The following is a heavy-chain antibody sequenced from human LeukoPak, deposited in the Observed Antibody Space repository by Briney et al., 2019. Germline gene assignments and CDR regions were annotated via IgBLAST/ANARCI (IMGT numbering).Heavy chain of an antibody. D-gene: IGHD3-10*01. V-gene: IGHV4-30-4*01. CDR1: GGSISSGDYY. CDR3: ARVTGGSGSYYSPLHYYFDY. CDR2: IYYSGST. Sequence: RTSQTLSLTCTVSGGSISSGDYYWRWIRQPPGKGLEWIGYIYYSGSTYYNPSLKSRVTISVDTSKNQFSLKLSSVTAADTAVYYCARVTGGSGSYYSPLHYYFDYWGQGTLVTVSS. J-gene: IGHJ4*02.